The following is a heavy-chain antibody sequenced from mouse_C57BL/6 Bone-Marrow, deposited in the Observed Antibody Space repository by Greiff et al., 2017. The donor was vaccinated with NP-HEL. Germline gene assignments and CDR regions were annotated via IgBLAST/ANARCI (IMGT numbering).Heavy chain of an antibody. CDR1: GYAFSSSW. Sequence: VQLQQSGPELVKPGASVKISCKASGYAFSSSWMNWVKQRPGKGLEWIGRIYTGDGDTNYNGKFKGKATLTAAKSSSTAYMQLSSLTSEDSAVYFCARRRGWLLGYFDVWGTGTTVTVSS. D-gene: IGHD2-3*01. CDR2: IYTGDGDT. CDR3: ARRRGWLLGYFDV. V-gene: IGHV1-82*01. J-gene: IGHJ1*03.